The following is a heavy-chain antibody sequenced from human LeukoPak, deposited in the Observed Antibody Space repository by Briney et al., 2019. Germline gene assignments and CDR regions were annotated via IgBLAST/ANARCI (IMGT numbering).Heavy chain of an antibody. CDR3: AHRTANYGSGTYPN. CDR2: IYWDDDK. Sequence: ESGPTLVKPTQTLTLTCTFSGFSLSTSGVGVAWIRQPPGKALEWLALIYWDDDKRYSPSLKSRLTITKDTSKNQVLLTMTNMDPVDAATYYCAHRTANYGSGTYPNWGQGTLVTVSS. J-gene: IGHJ4*02. CDR1: GFSLSTSGVG. V-gene: IGHV2-5*02. D-gene: IGHD3-10*01.